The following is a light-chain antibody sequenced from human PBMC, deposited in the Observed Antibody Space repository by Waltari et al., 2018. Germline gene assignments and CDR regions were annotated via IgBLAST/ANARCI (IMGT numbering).Light chain of an antibody. CDR3: AAWDDTLNGHFV. CDR2: GND. Sequence: QSVLTQPPSASGTPGQTVTISCSGSSSNIGTNTVNWYQQLPGTAPQVVIYGNDQRPSGVPDRFSGSKSGTSASLAISGVQSEDEADYYCAAWDDTLNGHFVFGTGTKVTVL. CDR1: SSNIGTNT. J-gene: IGLJ1*01. V-gene: IGLV1-44*01.